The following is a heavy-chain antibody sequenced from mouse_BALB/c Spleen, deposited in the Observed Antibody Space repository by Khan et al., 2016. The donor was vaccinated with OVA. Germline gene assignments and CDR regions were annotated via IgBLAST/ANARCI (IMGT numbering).Heavy chain of an antibody. CDR3: SRSKYLARY. Sequence: QVQLKESGPGLVAPSQSLSITCTVYGYSLTRYGVHWVRQPPGKGLEWLGLIWPGGSQNYNWALMSRLSISIDNSKNLVFLIKNSLQTDDTALYYCSRSKYLARYWGQGTTLTVSS. CDR1: GYSLTRYG. J-gene: IGHJ2*01. D-gene: IGHD3-3*01. CDR2: IWPGGSQ. V-gene: IGHV2-9*02.